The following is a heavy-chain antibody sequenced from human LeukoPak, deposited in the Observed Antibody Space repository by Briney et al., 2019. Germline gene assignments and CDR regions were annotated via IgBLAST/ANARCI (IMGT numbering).Heavy chain of an antibody. Sequence: GSLRLPFAASGFTFSSYAMSWVRQAPGKGLEWVSAISGSGGSTYYADSVKGRFTISRDNSKNTLYLQMNSLRAEDAAVYYCAKQAPQWLVLYYFDYWGQGTLVTVSS. D-gene: IGHD6-19*01. CDR2: ISGSGGST. V-gene: IGHV3-23*01. CDR1: GFTFSSYA. CDR3: AKQAPQWLVLYYFDY. J-gene: IGHJ4*02.